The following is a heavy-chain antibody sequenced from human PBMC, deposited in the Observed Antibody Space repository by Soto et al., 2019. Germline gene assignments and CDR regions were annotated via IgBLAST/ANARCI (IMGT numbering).Heavy chain of an antibody. CDR2: INHSGST. CDR1: GGSFSGYY. J-gene: IGHJ6*02. Sequence: QVQLQQWGAGLLKPSETLSLTCAVYGGSFSGYYWSWIRQPPGKGLECIGEINHSGSTNYNPSLKSRVTISVDTSKNQFSLKLSSVTAADTAVYYCARGAIVAGSDQSPKRPYGMDVWGQGTTVTVSS. D-gene: IGHD5-12*01. CDR3: ARGAIVAGSDQSPKRPYGMDV. V-gene: IGHV4-34*01.